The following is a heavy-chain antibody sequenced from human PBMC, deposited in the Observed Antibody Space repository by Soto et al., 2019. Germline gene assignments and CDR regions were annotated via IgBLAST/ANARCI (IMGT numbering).Heavy chain of an antibody. J-gene: IGHJ6*02. V-gene: IGHV3-7*01. CDR3: ARVELLWFGELLYHYYYYGMDV. D-gene: IGHD3-10*01. CDR2: IKQDGSEK. Sequence: GGSLRLSCAASGFTFSSYLMSWVRQSPGKGLEWVANIKQDGSEKYYVDSVKGRFTISRDNAKNSLYLQMNSLRAEDTAVYYCARVELLWFGELLYHYYYYGMDVWGQGTTVTVSS. CDR1: GFTFSSYL.